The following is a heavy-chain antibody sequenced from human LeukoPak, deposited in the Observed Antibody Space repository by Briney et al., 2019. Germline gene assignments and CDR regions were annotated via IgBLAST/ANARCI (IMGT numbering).Heavy chain of an antibody. CDR2: IYYSGST. Sequence: SETLSLTCTVSGGSISSYYWSWIRQPPGKGLEWIGYIYYSGSTNYNPSPKSRVTISVDTSKNQFSLKLSSVTAAGTAVYYCAREMAGGGVFDYWGQGTLVTVSS. CDR3: AREMAGGGVFDY. CDR1: GGSISSYY. V-gene: IGHV4-59*12. J-gene: IGHJ4*02. D-gene: IGHD6-19*01.